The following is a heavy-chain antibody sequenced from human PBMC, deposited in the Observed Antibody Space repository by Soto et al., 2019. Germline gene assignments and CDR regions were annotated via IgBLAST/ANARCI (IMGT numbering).Heavy chain of an antibody. CDR1: GGSFSGYY. Sequence: SETLSLTCAVYGGSFSGYYWSWIRQPPGKGLEWIGEINHSGSTNYNPSLKSRVTISVDTSKNQFSLKLSSVTAADTAVYYCARGDKGLKYDPFDYWGQGTLVTVPQ. CDR2: INHSGST. J-gene: IGHJ4*02. V-gene: IGHV4-34*01. D-gene: IGHD3-16*01. CDR3: ARGDKGLKYDPFDY.